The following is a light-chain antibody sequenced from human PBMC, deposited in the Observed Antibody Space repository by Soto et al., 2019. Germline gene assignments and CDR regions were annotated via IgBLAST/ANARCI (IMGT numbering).Light chain of an antibody. CDR2: ENY. V-gene: IGLV1-51*02. CDR1: SSDIGRNY. J-gene: IGLJ1*01. Sequence: QSVLTQPPSVSAAPGQKVTISCSGSSSDIGRNYVSWYKHLPRTAPKLLIYENYKRPSGIPDRFSGSKSGTSATLGITGLQTGDEADYYCGTWDSSLTTSVFGTGT. CDR3: GTWDSSLTTSV.